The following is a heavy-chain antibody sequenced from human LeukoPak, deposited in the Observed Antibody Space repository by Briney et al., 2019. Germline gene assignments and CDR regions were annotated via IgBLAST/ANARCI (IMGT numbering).Heavy chain of an antibody. CDR3: AKGLASVPYYYYGMDV. CDR1: GFTFSSYA. Sequence: GGSLRLSCAASGFTFSSYAMSWVREAPGKGLEWVSAISGSGGSTYYADSVKGRFTISRDNSKNTLYLQMNSLRAEDTAVYYCAKGLASVPYYYYGMDVWGQGTTVTVSS. J-gene: IGHJ6*02. V-gene: IGHV3-23*01. CDR2: ISGSGGST.